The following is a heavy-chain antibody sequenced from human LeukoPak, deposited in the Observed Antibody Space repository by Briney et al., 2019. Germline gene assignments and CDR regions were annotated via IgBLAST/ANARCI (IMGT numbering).Heavy chain of an antibody. Sequence: GGSLRLSCAASGFTFSIYWMHWVRQAPGKGLVWVSRISSEGSSTTYAYSVKGLFTISRDNAKDTLYLQMNSLRAEDTAVYYCERGGSGSLDYWGQGTLVTVSS. V-gene: IGHV3-74*01. CDR2: ISSEGSST. CDR1: GFTFSIYW. CDR3: ERGGSGSLDY. D-gene: IGHD1-26*01. J-gene: IGHJ4*02.